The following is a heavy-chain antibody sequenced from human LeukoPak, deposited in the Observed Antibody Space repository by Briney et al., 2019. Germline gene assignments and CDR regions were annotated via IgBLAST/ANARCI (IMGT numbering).Heavy chain of an antibody. J-gene: IGHJ4*02. Sequence: GGSLRLSCAASGFSVSTNYMTWVRQAPGKGLEWLSVIHTGGSTYYADSVKGRFTISRDTSKRMLYLQMNSLRAEDTAVYYCAGAYDFWSGYPDYWGQGTLVTVSS. V-gene: IGHV3-53*01. D-gene: IGHD3-3*01. CDR3: AGAYDFWSGYPDY. CDR1: GFSVSTNY. CDR2: IHTGGST.